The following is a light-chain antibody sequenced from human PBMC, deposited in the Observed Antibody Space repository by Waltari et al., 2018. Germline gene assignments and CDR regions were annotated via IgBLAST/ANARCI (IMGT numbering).Light chain of an antibody. J-gene: IGKJ4*01. CDR2: SSS. Sequence: EIVLTQSPATLSLSPGERATLSCRASQSVSSSLAWYQQKPGQAPRPLIYSSSTRATGIPARFSGSGSGTDFTLTISNLEPEDFAVYYCQQRSNWPLTFGGGTKVEIK. CDR1: QSVSSS. CDR3: QQRSNWPLT. V-gene: IGKV3-11*01.